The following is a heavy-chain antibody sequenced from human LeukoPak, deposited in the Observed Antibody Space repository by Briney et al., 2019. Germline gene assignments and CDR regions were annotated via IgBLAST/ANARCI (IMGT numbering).Heavy chain of an antibody. CDR3: ARDLSGPFDY. CDR1: GFTFSSYW. Sequence: GGSLRLSCAASGFTFSSYWMHWVRHAPGKGLVWVSRINSDGSITNYADSVKGRFTISRDNAKSTLYLQMNSLRAEDTAVYYCARDLSGPFDYWGQGTLVTVFS. CDR2: INSDGSIT. V-gene: IGHV3-74*01. J-gene: IGHJ4*02.